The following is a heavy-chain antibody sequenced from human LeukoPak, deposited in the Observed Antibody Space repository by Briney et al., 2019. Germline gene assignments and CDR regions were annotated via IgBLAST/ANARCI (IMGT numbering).Heavy chain of an antibody. Sequence: PGGSLRLSCVVSGFSFSDSYMTWIRQTPGKGLESLAYISGSGHDIYYTDSVKGRFTISRDNAKNSLYLQMNSLRPEDTALYYCARGGPLWPPDALDSWGQGTLVTVSS. V-gene: IGHV3-11*01. J-gene: IGHJ4*02. CDR2: ISGSGHDI. CDR1: GFSFSDSY. D-gene: IGHD3-10*01. CDR3: ARGGPLWPPDALDS.